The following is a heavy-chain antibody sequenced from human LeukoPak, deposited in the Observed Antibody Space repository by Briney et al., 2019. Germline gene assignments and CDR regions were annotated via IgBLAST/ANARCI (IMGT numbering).Heavy chain of an antibody. CDR2: IKQDGSEK. D-gene: IGHD5-18*01. J-gene: IGHJ6*03. CDR1: GFTFSSYW. CDR3: ARDTRGYSYGYSFYYMDV. Sequence: PGGSLRLSCAASGFTFSSYWMSWVRQAPGKGLEWVANIKQDGSEKYYVDSVKGRFTISRDNAKNSLYLQMNSLRAEDTAVYYCARDTRGYSYGYSFYYMDVWGKGTTVTVSS. V-gene: IGHV3-7*01.